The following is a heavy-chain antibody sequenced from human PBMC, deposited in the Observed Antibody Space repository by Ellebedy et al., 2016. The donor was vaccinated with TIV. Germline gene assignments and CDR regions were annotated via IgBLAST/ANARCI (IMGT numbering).Heavy chain of an antibody. CDR3: TMLTDWYSPADF. D-gene: IGHD2-21*02. CDR2: IKSKNDGGTA. V-gene: IGHV3-15*01. J-gene: IGHJ4*02. Sequence: GGSLRLSCAASGFTFSITWMNWVRQAPGKGLEWVGRIKSKNDGGTADYAAPVKGRFTISRDDSKNTVSLQMNTLRPEDTAVYYCTMLTDWYSPADFWGQGTLVTVSS. CDR1: GFTFSITW.